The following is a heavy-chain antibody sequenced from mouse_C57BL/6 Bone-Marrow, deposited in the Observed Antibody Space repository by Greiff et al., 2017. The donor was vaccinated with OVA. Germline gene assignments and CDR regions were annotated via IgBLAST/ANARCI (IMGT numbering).Heavy chain of an antibody. J-gene: IGHJ1*03. CDR3: ARWPYGSSYVWYFDV. D-gene: IGHD1-1*01. CDR1: GYTFTSYG. CDR2: IYPRSGNT. Sequence: PLQQSGAELARPGASVKLSCKASGYTFTSYGISWVKQRTGQGLEWIGEIYPRSGNTYYNEKFKGKATLTADKSSSTAYMELRSLTSEDSAVYFCARWPYGSSYVWYFDVWGTGTTVTVSS. V-gene: IGHV1-81*01.